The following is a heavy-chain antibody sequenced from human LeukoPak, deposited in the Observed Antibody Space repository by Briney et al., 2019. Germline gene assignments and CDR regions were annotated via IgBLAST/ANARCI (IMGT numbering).Heavy chain of an antibody. J-gene: IGHJ3*02. CDR2: ISSSSSYI. CDR1: GFTFSSYS. CDR3: ARVYTSDAFDI. Sequence: GGSLRLSCAASGFTFSSYSMNWVRQAPGKGLEWVSSISSSSSYIYYADSVKGRFTISRDNAKNSLYLQMNSLRAEDAAVYYCARVYTSDAFDIWGQGTMVTVSS. V-gene: IGHV3-21*01. D-gene: IGHD2-2*02.